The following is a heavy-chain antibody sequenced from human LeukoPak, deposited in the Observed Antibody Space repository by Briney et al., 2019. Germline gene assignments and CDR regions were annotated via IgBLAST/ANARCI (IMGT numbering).Heavy chain of an antibody. D-gene: IGHD3-22*01. CDR3: ARGPPPDYYDSSGYFDS. CDR2: ISSSGGST. V-gene: IGHV3-23*01. J-gene: IGHJ4*02. CDR1: GFTFSSAA. Sequence: GGSLRLSCAASGFTFSSAAMSWVRQAPGKGLEWVSIISSSGGSTYYADSVKGRFIISRDNSKNTLYLQMNSLRAEDSAVYYCARGPPPDYYDSSGYFDSWGQGTLVTVSS.